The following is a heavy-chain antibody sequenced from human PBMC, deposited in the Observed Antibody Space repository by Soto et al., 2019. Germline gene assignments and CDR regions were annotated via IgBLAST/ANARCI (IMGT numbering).Heavy chain of an antibody. J-gene: IGHJ4*02. Sequence: EVPLVESGGGLVQPGGSLRLSCAASAFTFRNYWMSWMRQARGKGLERVAKIKEDGSEKYYVDSVKCRFTISRDNAKNSVYLQMNSMTGEDTAMYSGASASSSTSGAIDYWGQGTPVTVSS. CDR1: AFTFRNYW. CDR3: ASASSSTSGAIDY. D-gene: IGHD2-2*01. V-gene: IGHV3-7*02. CDR2: IKEDGSEK.